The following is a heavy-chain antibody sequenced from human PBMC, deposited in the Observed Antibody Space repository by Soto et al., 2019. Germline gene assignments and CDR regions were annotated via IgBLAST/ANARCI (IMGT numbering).Heavy chain of an antibody. J-gene: IGHJ6*02. V-gene: IGHV3-23*01. Sequence: GGSLRLSCAASGFTFSSYAMSWVRQAPGKGLEWVSAISGSGGSTYYADSVKGRFTISRDNSKNTLYLQMNSLRAEDTAVYYCAKAVQGYSSSWPTTYYYGMDVWGQGTTVTVSS. CDR3: AKAVQGYSSSWPTTYYYGMDV. CDR1: GFTFSSYA. D-gene: IGHD6-13*01. CDR2: ISGSGGST.